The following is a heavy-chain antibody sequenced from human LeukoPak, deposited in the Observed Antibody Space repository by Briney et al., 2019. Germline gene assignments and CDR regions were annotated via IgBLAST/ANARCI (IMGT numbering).Heavy chain of an antibody. V-gene: IGHV3-23*01. Sequence: PGGSLRLSCAASGFTFRSYAMSWVRQAPGKGLEWVSAISGSGGSTYYADSVKGRFTISRDNSKNTLYLQMNSLRAEDTAVYYCAIRYAKYYYDSSGYQSLPYWGQGTLVTVSS. CDR3: AIRYAKYYYDSSGYQSLPY. J-gene: IGHJ4*02. CDR1: GFTFRSYA. D-gene: IGHD3-22*01. CDR2: ISGSGGST.